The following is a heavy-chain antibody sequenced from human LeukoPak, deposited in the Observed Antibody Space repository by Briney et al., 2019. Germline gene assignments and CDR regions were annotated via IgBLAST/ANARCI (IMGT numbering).Heavy chain of an antibody. CDR1: GGTFSSYA. Sequence: ASVKVSCKASGGTFSSYAISWVRQAPGQGLEWMGGIIPIFGTANYAQKFQGRVTITADESTSTAYMELSSLRSEDTAGYYCARDESSSPRHFDYWGQGTLVTVSS. CDR3: ARDESSSPRHFDY. D-gene: IGHD3-22*01. CDR2: IIPIFGTA. J-gene: IGHJ4*02. V-gene: IGHV1-69*13.